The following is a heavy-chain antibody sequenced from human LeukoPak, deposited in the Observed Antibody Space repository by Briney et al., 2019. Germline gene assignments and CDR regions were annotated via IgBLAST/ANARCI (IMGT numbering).Heavy chain of an antibody. V-gene: IGHV3-21*01. D-gene: IGHD2-2*01. CDR3: ARDPSGSSTEDYYMDV. CDR1: GFTFSSYS. CDR2: ISSSSSYI. J-gene: IGHJ6*03. Sequence: TGGSLRLSCAASGFTFSSYSMNWVRQAPGKGLEWVSSISSSSSYIYYADSVKGRFTISRDNAKNSLYLQMNSLRAEDTAVYYCARDPSGSSTEDYYMDVWGKGTTVTVSS.